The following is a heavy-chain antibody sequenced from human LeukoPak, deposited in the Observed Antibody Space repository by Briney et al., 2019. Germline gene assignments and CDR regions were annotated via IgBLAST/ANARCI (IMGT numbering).Heavy chain of an antibody. CDR1: GGSISSSSYY. CDR2: IYYSGST. J-gene: IGHJ5*02. V-gene: IGHV4-39*01. CDR3: ARYGVAGNKCSFEP. Sequence: PSETLSLACTVSGGSISSSSYYWGWIRQPPGKGLEWIGSIYYSGSTYYNPSLKSRVTISVDTSKNQFSLKLSSVTAVDTAVYYCARYGVAGNKCSFEPWGQGTLVTVSS. D-gene: IGHD6-19*01.